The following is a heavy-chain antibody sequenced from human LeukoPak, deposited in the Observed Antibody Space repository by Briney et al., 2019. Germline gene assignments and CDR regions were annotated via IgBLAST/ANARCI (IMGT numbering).Heavy chain of an antibody. CDR3: AKDLLPYYYGSGKNYGMDV. Sequence: GGSLRLSCAASGFTFDDYAMHWVRQAPGKGLEWVSLISGDGGSTYYADSVKGRFTISRDNSKNSLYLQMNSLRTEDTALYYCAKDLLPYYYGSGKNYGMDVWGQGTTVTVSS. J-gene: IGHJ6*02. V-gene: IGHV3-43*02. CDR2: ISGDGGST. CDR1: GFTFDDYA. D-gene: IGHD3-10*01.